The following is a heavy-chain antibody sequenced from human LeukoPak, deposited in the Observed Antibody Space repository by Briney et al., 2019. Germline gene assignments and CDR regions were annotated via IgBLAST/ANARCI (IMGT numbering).Heavy chain of an antibody. D-gene: IGHD4-11*01. V-gene: IGHV3-23*01. CDR3: ATSTVAKYDY. Sequence: GGSLRLSCAASGFTFSTYAMSWVRQAPGKGLEWVSAISGSGGSTYFADSVKGRFTISRNNSKNTLYLQMNSLRAEDTALYYCATSTVAKYDYWGQGTLVAVSS. J-gene: IGHJ4*02. CDR1: GFTFSTYA. CDR2: ISGSGGST.